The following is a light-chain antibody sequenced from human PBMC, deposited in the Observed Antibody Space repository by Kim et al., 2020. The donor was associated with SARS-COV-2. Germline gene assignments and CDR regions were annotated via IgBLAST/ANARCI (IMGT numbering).Light chain of an antibody. V-gene: IGLV2-14*03. CDR1: SSDVGAYNY. Sequence: QSALTQPASVSGSPAQSITISCTGTSSDVGAYNYVSWYQQHPGDAPKLMIYGVSKRPSGVSNRFSGSKFGNTASLTISGLRAEDEGDYYCTSYRTNNHWVFGGGTQLTVL. J-gene: IGLJ3*02. CDR3: TSYRTNNHWV. CDR2: GVS.